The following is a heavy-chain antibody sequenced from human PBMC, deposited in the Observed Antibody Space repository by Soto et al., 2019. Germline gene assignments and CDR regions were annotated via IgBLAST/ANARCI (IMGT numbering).Heavy chain of an antibody. CDR3: AIDGYKEADQLVSNWFAS. V-gene: IGHV3-48*01. J-gene: IGHJ5*01. Sequence: GGSLRLSCAASGFTFSSYSMNWVRQAPGKGLEWVSYISSSSSIIYYAASVKGRSTTSRDNANKSVYFQRKSLRAEDTAGHYCAIDGYKEADQLVSNWFASRGQGTLVSVSS. CDR1: GFTFSSYS. CDR2: ISSSSSII. D-gene: IGHD6-13*01.